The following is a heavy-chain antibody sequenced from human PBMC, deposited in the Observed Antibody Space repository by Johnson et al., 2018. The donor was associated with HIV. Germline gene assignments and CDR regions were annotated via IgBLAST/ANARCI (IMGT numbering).Heavy chain of an antibody. J-gene: IGHJ3*02. CDR1: GFTFADTT. V-gene: IGHV3-43*01. CDR3: VKGRRWLPYGGAFDI. CDR2: ISWDGGST. Sequence: VQLVESGGVVVQPGGSLRLSCAASGFTFADTTMHWVRQAPGKGLEWVSLISWDGGSTYYADSVTGRFTISRDNSKNSLYLQMNSLRTEDTALYYCVKGRRWLPYGGAFDIWGQGTMVTVSS. D-gene: IGHD4-23*01.